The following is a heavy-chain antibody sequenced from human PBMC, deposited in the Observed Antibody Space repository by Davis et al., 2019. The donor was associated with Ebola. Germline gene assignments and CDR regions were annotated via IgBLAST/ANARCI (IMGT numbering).Heavy chain of an antibody. Sequence: PSETLSLTCTVSGTSISDYYWTWLRQPPGKGLEWIGYIYYTGSTNYNPSLKSRVTISVDTSKNQFSLRLSSVTAADTAVYYCARDTYYDSSGPYYDAFDIWGQGTMVTVSS. CDR3: ARDTYYDSSGPYYDAFDI. J-gene: IGHJ3*02. CDR2: IYYTGST. D-gene: IGHD3-22*01. V-gene: IGHV4-59*01. CDR1: GTSISDYY.